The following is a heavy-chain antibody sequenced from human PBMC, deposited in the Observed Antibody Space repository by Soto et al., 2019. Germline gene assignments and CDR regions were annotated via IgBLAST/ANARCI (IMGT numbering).Heavy chain of an antibody. Sequence: QVQLVGSGGGVVQPGRSLRLSCAASGFTFSSYGMHWVRQAPGKGLEWVAVISYDGSNKYYADSVKGRFTISRDNSKNTLYLQMNSLRAEDTAVYYCAKDRGMGENSSWLPRYYYGMDVWGQGTTVTVSS. CDR1: GFTFSSYG. CDR3: AKDRGMGENSSWLPRYYYGMDV. D-gene: IGHD6-6*01. J-gene: IGHJ6*02. CDR2: ISYDGSNK. V-gene: IGHV3-30*18.